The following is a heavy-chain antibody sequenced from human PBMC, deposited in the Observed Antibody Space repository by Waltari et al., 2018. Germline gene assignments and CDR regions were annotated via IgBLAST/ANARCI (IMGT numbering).Heavy chain of an antibody. CDR1: GYYFSDYW. D-gene: IGHD3-9*01. CDR2: IYPRDSDT. V-gene: IGHV5-51*01. J-gene: IGHJ4*02. Sequence: EVQLVQSGAEVKKPGESLKISCEASGYYFSDYWIGWVRQMPGKGLEWVAIIYPRDSDTRYSPSFQGQVNISADKSSNTAYLQWGSLKASDTAMYFCGRGRAVDLIDYWGQGTLVTVSS. CDR3: GRGRAVDLIDY.